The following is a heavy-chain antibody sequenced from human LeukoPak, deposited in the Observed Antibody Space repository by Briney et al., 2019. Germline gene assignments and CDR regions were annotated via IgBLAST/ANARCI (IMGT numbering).Heavy chain of an antibody. D-gene: IGHD3-10*01. CDR1: GFTFSSYS. CDR2: ISSSSSYI. V-gene: IGHV3-21*01. Sequence: GGSLRLSCAASGFTFSSYSMNWVRQAPGKGLEWVSSISSSSSYIYYADSVKGRFTISRDNAKNSLYLQMNSPRAEDTAVYYCARDLQYYYGSGSYYFDYWGQGTLVTVSS. CDR3: ARDLQYYYGSGSYYFDY. J-gene: IGHJ4*02.